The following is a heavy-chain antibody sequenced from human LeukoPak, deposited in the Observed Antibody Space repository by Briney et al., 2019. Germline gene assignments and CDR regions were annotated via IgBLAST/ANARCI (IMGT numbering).Heavy chain of an antibody. J-gene: IGHJ3*02. Sequence: SETLSLTCAVYGGSFSDYHWTWIRQSPGKGLEWIGEITHSGSTDYNPSLRSRVTISVDTSKKQFSLKVTSVTAADTAVYYCPREDSTSLKYAFDIWGQGTMVTVSS. CDR3: PREDSTSLKYAFDI. D-gene: IGHD2-2*01. CDR2: ITHSGST. V-gene: IGHV4-34*01. CDR1: GGSFSDYH.